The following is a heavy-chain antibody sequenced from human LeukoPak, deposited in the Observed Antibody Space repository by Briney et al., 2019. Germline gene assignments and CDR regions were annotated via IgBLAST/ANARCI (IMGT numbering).Heavy chain of an antibody. CDR2: ISSSGSTI. Sequence: GGSLRLSCAASGFTLSSYAMSWVRRAPGKGLEWVSYISSSGSTIYYADSVKGRFTISRDNAKSSLYLRMNSLRAEDTAVYYCARDLGRSGWYRVYLDYWGQGTLVTVSS. D-gene: IGHD6-19*01. V-gene: IGHV3-48*04. CDR3: ARDLGRSGWYRVYLDY. CDR1: GFTLSSYA. J-gene: IGHJ4*02.